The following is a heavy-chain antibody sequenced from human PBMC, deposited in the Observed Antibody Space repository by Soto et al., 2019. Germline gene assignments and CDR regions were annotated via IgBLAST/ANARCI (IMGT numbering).Heavy chain of an antibody. CDR2: IVVGSGNT. D-gene: IGHD2-2*02. V-gene: IGHV1-58*02. CDR3: AREGLVLVPSTVHSDYYYYAMDV. CDR1: GFTFTSSA. J-gene: IGHJ6*02. Sequence: SVKVSCKASGFTFTSSAMQWVRQARGQRLEWIGWIVVGSGNTNYAQKFQGRVTITADESTSTVYMELSSLTSEDTAVYYCAREGLVLVPSTVHSDYYYYAMDVWGQGTTVTVSS.